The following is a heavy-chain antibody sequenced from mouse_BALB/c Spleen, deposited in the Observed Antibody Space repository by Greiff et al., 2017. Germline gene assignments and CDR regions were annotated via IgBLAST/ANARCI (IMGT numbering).Heavy chain of an antibody. J-gene: IGHJ4*01. CDR2: ISSGGST. Sequence: EVQVVESGGGLVKPGGSLKLSCAASGFTFSSYAMSWVRQTPEKRLEWVASISSGGSTYYPDSVKGRFTISRDNARNILYLQMSSLRSEDTAMYYCARGALRQSAMDYWGQGTSVTVSS. CDR1: GFTFSSYA. CDR3: ARGALRQSAMDY. V-gene: IGHV5-6-5*01. D-gene: IGHD1-2*01.